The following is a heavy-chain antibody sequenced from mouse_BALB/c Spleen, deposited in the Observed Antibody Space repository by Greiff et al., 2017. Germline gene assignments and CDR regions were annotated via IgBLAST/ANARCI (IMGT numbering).Heavy chain of an antibody. D-gene: IGHD2-4*01. J-gene: IGHJ3*01. Sequence: EVKVVESGPELVKPGASVKISCKASGYSFTGYFMNWVKQSHGKSLEWIGRINPYNGDTFYNQKFKGKATLTVDKSSSTAHMELLSLTSEDSAVYYCGRDYDYDGTWFAYWGQGTLVTVSA. V-gene: IGHV1-37*01. CDR2: INPYNGDT. CDR1: GYSFTGYF. CDR3: GRDYDYDGTWFAY.